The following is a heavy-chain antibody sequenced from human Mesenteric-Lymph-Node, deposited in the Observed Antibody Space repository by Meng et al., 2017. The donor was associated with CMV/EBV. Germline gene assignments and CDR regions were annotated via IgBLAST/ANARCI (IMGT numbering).Heavy chain of an antibody. D-gene: IGHD2-15*01. CDR2: INPNSGGT. CDR1: GYTFTGYY. J-gene: IGHJ4*02. V-gene: IGHV1-2*02. CDR3: ARDGSEGYGPNDY. Sequence: ASVKVSCKASGYTFTGYYMHWVRQAPGQGLEWMGWINPNSGGTNYAQKFQGRVTMTRDTSISTAYMEVSRLRSDDTAVYYCARDGSEGYGPNDYWGQGTLVTVSS.